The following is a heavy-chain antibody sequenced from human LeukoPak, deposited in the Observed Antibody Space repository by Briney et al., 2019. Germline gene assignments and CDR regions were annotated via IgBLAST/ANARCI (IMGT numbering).Heavy chain of an antibody. J-gene: IGHJ4*02. CDR3: ARTGHYQFDS. CDR1: GYSFTDYD. Sequence: GASVKVSCKASGYSFTDYDFSWVRQAPGQGLEWLGWVSIYNDNTNYAREFQDRITMTTDISTSTVYMELKSLTSDDTAVYFCARTGHYQFDSWGQGTLVTVSS. CDR2: VSIYNDNT. D-gene: IGHD3-9*01. V-gene: IGHV1-18*01.